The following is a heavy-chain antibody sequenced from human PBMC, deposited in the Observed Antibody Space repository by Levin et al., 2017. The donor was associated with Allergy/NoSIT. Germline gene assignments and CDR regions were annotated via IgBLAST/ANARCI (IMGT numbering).Heavy chain of an antibody. CDR2: INPDSGTT. J-gene: IGHJ4*02. CDR3: ARDSGHYDVLTGYYGHFYH. D-gene: IGHD3-9*01. CDR1: GYTFTTRY. Sequence: GASVKVSCKASGYTFTTRYIHWLRQAPGQGLEWVGLINPDSGTTGYALRFRGRVTMTRDTSTGTVYMEINSLKSGETAVYFCARDSGHYDVLTGYYGHFYHWGQGTLVTVSS. V-gene: IGHV1-46*01.